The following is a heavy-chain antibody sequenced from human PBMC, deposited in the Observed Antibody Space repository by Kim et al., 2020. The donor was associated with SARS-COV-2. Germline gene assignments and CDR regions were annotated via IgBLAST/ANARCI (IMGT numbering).Heavy chain of an antibody. V-gene: IGHV3-30*01. CDR2: K. Sequence: KYYADPGKGPFTISRDPSRNTVYLQMNRLRLEDTALYYCTTERGPGFYFDYWGQGTLVTVSS. J-gene: IGHJ4*02. CDR3: TTERGPGFYFDY.